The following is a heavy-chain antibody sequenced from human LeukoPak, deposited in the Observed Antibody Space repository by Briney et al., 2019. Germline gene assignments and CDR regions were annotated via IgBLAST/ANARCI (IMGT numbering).Heavy chain of an antibody. J-gene: IGHJ3*02. D-gene: IGHD1-26*01. Sequence: GGSLRLSCAVSGFTFSAYAMHWVRQAPGKGLEWVAVISYDGSNKYYADYVKGRFTISWDKSKNTMYLHMNSLRPEDPAVYYCARGPGPIAGAKNPFDIWGQGTMVTVSP. CDR2: ISYDGSNK. CDR3: ARGPGPIAGAKNPFDI. CDR1: GFTFSAYA. V-gene: IGHV3-30*01.